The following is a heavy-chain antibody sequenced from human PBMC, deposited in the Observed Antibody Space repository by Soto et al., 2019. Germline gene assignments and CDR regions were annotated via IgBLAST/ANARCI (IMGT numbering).Heavy chain of an antibody. CDR1: GYTFARYG. V-gene: IGHV1-18*01. J-gene: IGHJ6*02. Sequence: ASVKVSCKTSGYTFARYGISWVRQVPGQGLEWMGWISTYNDNTKYAQKLKGRVTMSTDTSTDTVYMELRSLTSDDTAAYYCAREGYCSSGSCALYSHDFFGMDVWGQGTTVTVSS. CDR2: ISTYNDNT. D-gene: IGHD2-15*01. CDR3: AREGYCSSGSCALYSHDFFGMDV.